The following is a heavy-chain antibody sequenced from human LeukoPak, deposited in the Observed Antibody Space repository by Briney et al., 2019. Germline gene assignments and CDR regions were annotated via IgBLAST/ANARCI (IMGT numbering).Heavy chain of an antibody. D-gene: IGHD6-19*01. J-gene: IGHJ4*02. CDR2: IKSKTDGGTT. Sequence: GGSLRLSCAASGFTFSNAWMSWVRQAPGKGLEWVGRIKSKTDGGTTDYAAPVKGRFTISRDDSKNTLYLQMNSLKTEDTAVYYCTTGIAVAGTDFDYWGQGTLVAVPS. CDR1: GFTFSNAW. V-gene: IGHV3-15*01. CDR3: TTGIAVAGTDFDY.